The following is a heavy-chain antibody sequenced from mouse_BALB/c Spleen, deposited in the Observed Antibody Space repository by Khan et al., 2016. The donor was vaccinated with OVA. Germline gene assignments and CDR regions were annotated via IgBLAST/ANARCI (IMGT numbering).Heavy chain of an antibody. J-gene: IGHJ2*01. V-gene: IGHV1S81*02. Sequence: QVQLQQPGAELVNPGASVNLSCKASGYTLTSYWMHWVKQRPGQGLEWIGEINPSNGRTNYNEKFKSKATLTVDKSSSTAYMQLCSPTSEDSAVYYCARLLINFDYWGQGTTLTVSS. CDR1: GYTLTSYW. D-gene: IGHD2-1*01. CDR2: INPSNGRT. CDR3: ARLLINFDY.